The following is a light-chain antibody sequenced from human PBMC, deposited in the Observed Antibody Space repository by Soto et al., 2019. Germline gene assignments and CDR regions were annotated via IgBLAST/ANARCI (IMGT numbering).Light chain of an antibody. V-gene: IGKV1-5*01. CDR2: DVS. CDR1: QSITTW. Sequence: DIQMTQSPATGCAYVGDSVTITCRASQSITTWLAWYQQRPGKAPKLLIYDVSSLQSVVPSRFSGSGSGTEFTLTISSLQPEDFATYCCQHYKMYSPWTCGQGTKVEIK. CDR3: QHYKMYSPWT. J-gene: IGKJ1*01.